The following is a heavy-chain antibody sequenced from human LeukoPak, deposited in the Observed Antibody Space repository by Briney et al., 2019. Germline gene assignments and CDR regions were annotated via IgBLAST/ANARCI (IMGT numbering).Heavy chain of an antibody. D-gene: IGHD3-22*01. Sequence: GESLKISCKGSGYSFTSYWIGWVRKMHGKGLEWLGIIYPGDSDTRYSPSFQGQVTISADKSISTAYLQWSSLKASDTAMYYCARRSYYDSGGYYYDFWGQGTLVTVSS. CDR1: GYSFTSYW. CDR3: ARRSYYDSGGYYYDF. CDR2: IYPGDSDT. V-gene: IGHV5-51*01. J-gene: IGHJ4*02.